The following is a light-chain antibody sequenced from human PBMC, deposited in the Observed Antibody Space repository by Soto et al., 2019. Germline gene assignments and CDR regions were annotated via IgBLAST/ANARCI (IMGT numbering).Light chain of an antibody. J-gene: IGLJ1*01. CDR3: QSYDRTLSGSTYV. V-gene: IGLV1-40*01. CDR1: SSNIGAGYD. Sequence: QAVVTQPPSVSGAPGQRVTISCTGSSSNIGAGYDVHWYQQLPGTAPKLLIYSNTNRPSGVPDRFSASKSGASASLAITGLQAEDEADYYCQSYDRTLSGSTYVFGTGTKVTVL. CDR2: SNT.